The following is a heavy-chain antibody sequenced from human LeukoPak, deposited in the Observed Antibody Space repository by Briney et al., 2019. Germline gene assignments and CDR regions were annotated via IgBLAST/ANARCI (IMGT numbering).Heavy chain of an antibody. Sequence: GGSLRLSCAASGFTLSSYWMSWGRQAPGKGLEWVANIKQDGSEKYYVDSVKGRFTISRDNAKNSLYLQMDSLRAEDTDVYYCARDRLAVAATDYWGQGTLVTVSS. CDR1: GFTLSSYW. CDR3: ARDRLAVAATDY. D-gene: IGHD6-19*01. V-gene: IGHV3-7*01. CDR2: IKQDGSEK. J-gene: IGHJ4*02.